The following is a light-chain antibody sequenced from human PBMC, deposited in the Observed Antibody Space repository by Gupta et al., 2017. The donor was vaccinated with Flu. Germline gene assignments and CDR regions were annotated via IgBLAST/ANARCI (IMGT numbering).Light chain of an antibody. CDR1: SSDVGHHTY. V-gene: IGLV2-14*01. J-gene: IGLJ3*02. CDR2: EVY. Sequence: SITIACAGASSDVGHHTYCSWYQQHPGRAPKLIIYEVYNRPSGISDRFSGSRSGNTAFLTISGLQAEDEAHYACASYTNTADRVFGGGTKVTVL. CDR3: ASYTNTADRV.